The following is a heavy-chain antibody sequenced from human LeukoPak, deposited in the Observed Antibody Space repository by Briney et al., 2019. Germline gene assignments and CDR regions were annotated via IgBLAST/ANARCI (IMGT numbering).Heavy chain of an antibody. V-gene: IGHV3-33*06. Sequence: GGSLRLSCAASGFTFSSYGMHWVRQAPGKGLEWVAVIWYDGSNKYYADSVKGRFTISRDNSKNTLYLQMNSLRAEDTAVYYCAKTVYDSSGYYPAFDYWGQGTLVTVSS. CDR2: IWYDGSNK. CDR1: GFTFSSYG. J-gene: IGHJ4*02. CDR3: AKTVYDSSGYYPAFDY. D-gene: IGHD3-22*01.